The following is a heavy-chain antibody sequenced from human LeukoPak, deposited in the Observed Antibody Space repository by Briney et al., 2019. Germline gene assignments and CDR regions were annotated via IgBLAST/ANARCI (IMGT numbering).Heavy chain of an antibody. CDR3: AKDQGSGGSSGFYLSFDY. Sequence: PGGSLRLSCAASGFTFDEYAMHWVRQVPGKGLEWVSGISWNTGSIDYADSVKGRFTISRDNAKNSLYLQMNSLRAEDTALYFCAKDQGSGGSSGFYLSFDYWGQGTLVTVSS. CDR2: ISWNTGSI. D-gene: IGHD3-22*01. V-gene: IGHV3-9*01. J-gene: IGHJ4*02. CDR1: GFTFDEYA.